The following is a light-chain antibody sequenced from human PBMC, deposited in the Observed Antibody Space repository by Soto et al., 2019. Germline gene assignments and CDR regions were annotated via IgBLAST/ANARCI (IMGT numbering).Light chain of an antibody. J-gene: IGLJ1*01. Sequence: QSALTQPASVSGSPGQSITISCTGTSSDVGDYNYVSWYQQPPGKAPKLMIYEVSTRPSGVSNRFTGSKSGNTASLTISGLQAEDEADYYCSSYTSSRPYVFXTGTKGTVL. CDR3: SSYTSSRPYV. V-gene: IGLV2-14*01. CDR1: SSDVGDYNY. CDR2: EVS.